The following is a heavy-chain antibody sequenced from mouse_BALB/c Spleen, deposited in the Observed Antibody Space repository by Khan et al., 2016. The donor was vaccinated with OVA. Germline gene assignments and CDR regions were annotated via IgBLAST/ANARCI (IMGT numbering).Heavy chain of an antibody. CDR3: ASGDTTGEDY. J-gene: IGHJ2*01. CDR2: IDPENGNT. CDR1: GFNIKDYY. Sequence: VQLKQSGAELVRPGALVKLSCKASGFNIKDYYMHWVKQRPEQGLEWIGWIDPENGNTIYDPKFQGKASITADTSSNTAYLQLSSLTSEDTAVYYCASGDTTGEDYWGQGTTLTVSS. V-gene: IGHV14-1*02. D-gene: IGHD1-1*01.